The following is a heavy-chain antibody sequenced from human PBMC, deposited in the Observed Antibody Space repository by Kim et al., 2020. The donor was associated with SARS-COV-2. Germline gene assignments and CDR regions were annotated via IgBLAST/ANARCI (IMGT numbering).Heavy chain of an antibody. D-gene: IGHD6-19*01. V-gene: IGHV1-8*01. CDR3: ARGLAGSGWP. J-gene: IGHJ5*02. Sequence: NTGYAQKFQGRVTMTRNTSISTAYMELSSLRSEDAAVYYCARGLAGSGWPWGQGTLVTVSS. CDR2: NT.